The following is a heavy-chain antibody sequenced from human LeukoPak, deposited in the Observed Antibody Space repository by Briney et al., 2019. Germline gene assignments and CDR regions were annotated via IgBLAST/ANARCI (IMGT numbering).Heavy chain of an antibody. Sequence: SETLSLTCTVSGGSISSYCWSWIRQPPGKGLEWIGYIYYSGSTNYNPSLKSRVTISVDTSKNQFSLKLSSVTAADTAVYYCARAPFYDSSGYWTQRAFDIWGQGTMVTVSS. CDR3: ARAPFYDSSGYWTQRAFDI. J-gene: IGHJ3*02. D-gene: IGHD3-22*01. CDR1: GGSISSYC. V-gene: IGHV4-59*01. CDR2: IYYSGST.